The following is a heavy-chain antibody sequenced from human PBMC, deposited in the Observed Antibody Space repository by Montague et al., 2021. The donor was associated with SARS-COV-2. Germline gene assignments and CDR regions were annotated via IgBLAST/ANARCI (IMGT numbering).Heavy chain of an antibody. CDR2: IYYSGST. V-gene: IGHV4-39*01. J-gene: IGHJ5*02. Sequence: SETLSLTCAVQGGSFSSSSYYWGWIRQPPGKGLEWIGSIYYSGSTYYNPSLKSRVTISVDTSKNQFSLKLSSVTAADTAVYYCARQEPIVVVVAAARGWFDPWGQGTLVTVSS. CDR1: GGSFSSSSYY. CDR3: ARQEPIVVVVAAARGWFDP. D-gene: IGHD2-15*01.